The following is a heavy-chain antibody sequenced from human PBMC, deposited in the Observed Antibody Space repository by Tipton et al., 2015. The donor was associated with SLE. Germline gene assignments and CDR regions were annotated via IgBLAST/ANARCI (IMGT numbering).Heavy chain of an antibody. V-gene: IGHV3-15*01. CDR1: GFTFTNAW. CDR3: IPRGYSGY. Sequence: SLRLSCTVSGFTFTNAWMCWVRQAPGKGLEWVGRIKSKADGGTTDYVAPVKGRFTMSRDDSKNTLYLQMNSLKTEDTAVYYCIPRGYSGYLGQGTLVTVSS. D-gene: IGHD5-12*01. CDR2: IKSKADGGTT. J-gene: IGHJ4*02.